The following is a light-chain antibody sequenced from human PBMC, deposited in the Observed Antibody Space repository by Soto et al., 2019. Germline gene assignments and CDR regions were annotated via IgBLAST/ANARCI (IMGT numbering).Light chain of an antibody. V-gene: IGKV1-13*02. CDR3: QQFDSYPLT. CDR2: VAP. J-gene: IGKJ4*01. CDR1: QGISSS. Sequence: AIQLTQSPSSLSASVGDRVTITCRASQGISSSLAWYQQKPGKAPKLLINVAPTLQSGFPPRFSGSGSGTDFTFTISSLQPEDFATYYCQQFDSYPLTFGGGTKVDIK.